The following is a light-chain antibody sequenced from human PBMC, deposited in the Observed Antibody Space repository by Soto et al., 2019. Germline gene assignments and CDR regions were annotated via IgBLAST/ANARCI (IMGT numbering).Light chain of an antibody. J-gene: IGKJ1*01. V-gene: IGKV3-15*01. Sequence: EIVMTQSPATLSVSPGERATLSCRASQSVNSNLAWYQRKRGQAPRLLIFYASTRAPGIASGFSGSGSWTEFTLTVNILQSQDFSVYYCQQYNTCPWTFGQGTEVEIK. CDR1: QSVNSN. CDR2: YAS. CDR3: QQYNTCPWT.